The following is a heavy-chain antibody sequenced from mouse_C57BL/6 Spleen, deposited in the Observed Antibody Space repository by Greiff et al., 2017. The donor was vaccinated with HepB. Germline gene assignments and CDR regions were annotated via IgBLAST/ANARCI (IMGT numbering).Heavy chain of an antibody. V-gene: IGHV2-2*01. CDR3: ASAFITTVVAPFAY. CDR2: IWSGGST. D-gene: IGHD1-1*01. Sequence: QVQLQQSGPGLVQPSQSLSITCTVSGFSFTSYGVHWVRQSPGKGLEWLGVIWSGGSTDYNAAFISRLSISKDNSKSQVFFKMNSLQADDTAIYYCASAFITTVVAPFAYWGQGTLVTVSA. J-gene: IGHJ3*01. CDR1: GFSFTSYG.